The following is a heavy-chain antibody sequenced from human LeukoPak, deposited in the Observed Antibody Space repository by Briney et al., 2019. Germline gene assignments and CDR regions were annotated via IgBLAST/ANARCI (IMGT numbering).Heavy chain of an antibody. CDR2: INPNSGGT. CDR1: GYTFIDYY. V-gene: IGHV1-2*06. Sequence: ASVKVSCKASGYTFIDYYIHWVRQAPGQGLEWMGRINPNSGGTDCAQNFQGRVTMTRDTSISTAYMELSRLRSDDTAVYYCARDLPSTSNRELDYWGQGTLVTVSS. D-gene: IGHD1-14*01. CDR3: ARDLPSTSNRELDY. J-gene: IGHJ4*02.